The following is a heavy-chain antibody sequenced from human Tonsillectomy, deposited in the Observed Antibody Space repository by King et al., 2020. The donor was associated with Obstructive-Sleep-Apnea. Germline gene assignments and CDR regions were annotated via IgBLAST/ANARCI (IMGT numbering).Heavy chain of an antibody. Sequence: QLQESGPGLVKPSETLSLTCTVSGGSISSSSYYWGWIRQPPGKGLEWIGGIYYSGSTDYNPSLKRRVTISVDTSKNQFSLKLSPVTAADTAVYYCARDRGHYDILTGPLGDYWGQGTLVTVSS. CDR3: ARDRGHYDILTGPLGDY. CDR2: IYYSGST. J-gene: IGHJ4*02. D-gene: IGHD3-9*01. CDR1: GGSISSSSYY. V-gene: IGHV4-39*07.